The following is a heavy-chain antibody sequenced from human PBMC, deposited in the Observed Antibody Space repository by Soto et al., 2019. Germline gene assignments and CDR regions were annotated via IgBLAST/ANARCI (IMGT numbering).Heavy chain of an antibody. CDR2: ISGSGGST. CDR3: AKGYSSSWYGGWFDP. CDR1: GFTFSSYA. V-gene: IGHV3-23*01. Sequence: SLRLSCAPSGFTFSSYAMSWVRQAPGKGLEWVSAISGSGGSTYYADSVKGRFTISRDNSKNTLYLQMNSLRAEGTAVYYCAKGYSSSWYGGWFDPWGQGTLVTVSS. D-gene: IGHD6-13*01. J-gene: IGHJ5*02.